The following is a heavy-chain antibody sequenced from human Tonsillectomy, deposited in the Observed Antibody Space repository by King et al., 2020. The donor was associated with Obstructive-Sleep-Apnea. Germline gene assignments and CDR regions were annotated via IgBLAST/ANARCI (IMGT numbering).Heavy chain of an antibody. J-gene: IGHJ3*02. CDR3: ARAPDAFDI. V-gene: IGHV4-39*07. Sequence: QLQESGPGLVKPSETLSLTCTVSGGSITYWGWIRQPPGKGLEWIGSIYYSGSTYYNPSLKSRVTISLDTSKNQFSLKLSSVTAADTAVYYCARAPDAFDIWGQGTMVTVSS. CDR2: IYYSGST. CDR1: GGSITY.